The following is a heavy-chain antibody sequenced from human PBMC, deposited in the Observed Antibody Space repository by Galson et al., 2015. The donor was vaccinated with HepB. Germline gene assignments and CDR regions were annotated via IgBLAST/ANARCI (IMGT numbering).Heavy chain of an antibody. D-gene: IGHD2-2*01. J-gene: IGHJ6*02. V-gene: IGHV3-7*03. CDR1: GFTFSSYW. CDR3: ARETAFYQLLYYYYYGMDV. Sequence: SLRLSCAASGFTFSSYWMSWVRQAPGKGLEWVANIKQDGSEKYYVDSVKGRFTISRDNAKNSLYLQMNSLRAEDTAVYYCARETAFYQLLYYYYYGMDVWGQGTTVTVSS. CDR2: IKQDGSEK.